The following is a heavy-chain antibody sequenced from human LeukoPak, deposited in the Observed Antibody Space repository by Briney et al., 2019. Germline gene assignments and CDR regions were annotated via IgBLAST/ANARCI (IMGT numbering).Heavy chain of an antibody. CDR2: ISRSGSTI. V-gene: IGHV3-48*03. CDR3: ARHLYRAFDY. CDR1: GFTFSSYE. D-gene: IGHD1-26*01. J-gene: IGHJ4*02. Sequence: GGSLRLSCAASGFTFSSYEMNWVRQAPGKGLEWVSYISRSGSTIYYADSVKGRFTISRDNAKNSLYLQMNSLRAEDTAVYYCARHLYRAFDYWGQGTLVTVSS.